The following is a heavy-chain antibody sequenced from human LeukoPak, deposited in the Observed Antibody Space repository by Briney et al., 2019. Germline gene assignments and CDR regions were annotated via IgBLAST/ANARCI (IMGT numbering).Heavy chain of an antibody. CDR3: ARKYYDFWSGPNWFDP. CDR1: GGSISSGDYY. CDR2: IYYSGST. D-gene: IGHD3-3*01. Sequence: SETLSLTCTVSGGSISSGDYYWSWIRQPPGKGLEWIGYIYYSGSTYYNPSLKSRVTISVDTSKNQFSLKLSSVTAADTAVYYCARKYYDFWSGPNWFDPWGQGTLVTVSS. V-gene: IGHV4-30-4*08. J-gene: IGHJ5*02.